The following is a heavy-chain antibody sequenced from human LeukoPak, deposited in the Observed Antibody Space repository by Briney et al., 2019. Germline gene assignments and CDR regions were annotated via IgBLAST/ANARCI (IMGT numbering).Heavy chain of an antibody. CDR3: AREGGTGTPYYYGMDV. CDR1: GGTFSSYA. D-gene: IGHD1-7*01. Sequence: ASVKVSCKASGGTFSSYAISWVRQAPGQGLEWMGRIIPIFGIANYAQKFQGRVTITADKSTSTAYMELRSLRSDDTAVYYCAREGGTGTPYYYGMDVWGQGTTVTVSS. J-gene: IGHJ6*02. CDR2: IIPIFGIA. V-gene: IGHV1-69*04.